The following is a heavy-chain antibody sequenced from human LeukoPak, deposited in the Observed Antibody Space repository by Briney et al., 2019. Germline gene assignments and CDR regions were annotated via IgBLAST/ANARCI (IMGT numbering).Heavy chain of an antibody. J-gene: IGHJ4*02. V-gene: IGHV3-74*01. Sequence: SGGSLRLSCAASGFTFSNYWMHWVRQAPGKGPVWVSRIKNDGSSTRFADSVQGRFTISRDNGKNTVYLQMNSLRAEDTAVYYCARGGDTSNWYPGYFDYWGQGALVTVSS. D-gene: IGHD6-13*01. CDR1: GFTFSNYW. CDR2: IKNDGSST. CDR3: ARGGDTSNWYPGYFDY.